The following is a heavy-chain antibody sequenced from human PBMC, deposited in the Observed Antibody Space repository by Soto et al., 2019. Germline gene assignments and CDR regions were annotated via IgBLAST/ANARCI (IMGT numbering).Heavy chain of an antibody. D-gene: IGHD3-10*01. J-gene: IGHJ6*02. CDR1: GFTFSSYG. CDR2: ISYDGSNK. CDR3: SRTRGGSGSYVPYGMDV. Sequence: QVQLVESGGGVVQPGRSLRLSCAASGFTFSSYGMHWVRQAPGKGLEWVAVISYDGSNKYYAYSVKGRFTISRDNSKNTLYLQMNSLRAEDTAVYYCSRTRGGSGSYVPYGMDVWGQGTTVTVSS. V-gene: IGHV3-30*03.